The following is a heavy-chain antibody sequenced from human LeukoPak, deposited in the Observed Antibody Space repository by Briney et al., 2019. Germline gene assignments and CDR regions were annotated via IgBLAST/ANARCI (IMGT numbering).Heavy chain of an antibody. CDR1: GGSISSYY. CDR3: ARGGGDQGDRPFDY. CDR2: IYYSGVT. D-gene: IGHD2-21*02. Sequence: SETLSLTCTVSGGSISSYYWSWIRQPPGKGLEWIGYIYYSGVTNYNPSLKSRVTISIDTSKSQFSLRLSSVTAADTAVYYCARGGGDQGDRPFDYWGQGTLVTVSS. V-gene: IGHV4-59*08. J-gene: IGHJ4*02.